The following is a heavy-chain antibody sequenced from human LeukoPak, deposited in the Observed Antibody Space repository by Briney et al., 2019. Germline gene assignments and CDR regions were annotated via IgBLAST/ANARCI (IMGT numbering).Heavy chain of an antibody. V-gene: IGHV3-43*02. CDR1: GGSITSSY. J-gene: IGHJ4*02. CDR3: AKSPWYYGSGTPGDY. CDR2: ISGDGGST. D-gene: IGHD3-10*01. Sequence: AETLSLTCTVSGGSITSSYWSWIRQSPGKGLEWVSLISGDGGSTYYADSVKGRFTISRDNSKNSLYLQMNSLRTEDTALYYCAKSPWYYGSGTPGDYWGQGTLVTVSS.